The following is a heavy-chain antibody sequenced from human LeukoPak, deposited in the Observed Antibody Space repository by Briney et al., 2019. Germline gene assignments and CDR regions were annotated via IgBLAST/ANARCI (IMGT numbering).Heavy chain of an antibody. D-gene: IGHD6-13*01. CDR2: ISSSSYI. V-gene: IGHV3-21*01. Sequence: GGSLRLSCAASGFTFSTYSMNWVRQAPGKGLEWVSSISSSSYIFYADSVKGRFTISRDNAKNSLYLQMNSLRAEDTAVYYCAADPSSSWPYFDYWGQGTLVTVSS. CDR1: GFTFSTYS. J-gene: IGHJ4*02. CDR3: AADPSSSWPYFDY.